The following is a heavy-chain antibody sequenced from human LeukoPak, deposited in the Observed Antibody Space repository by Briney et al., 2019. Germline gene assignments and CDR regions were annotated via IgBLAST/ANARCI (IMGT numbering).Heavy chain of an antibody. CDR2: MNPNSGNT. J-gene: IGHJ6*02. D-gene: IGHD2-15*01. CDR3: ARDSAKVGYCSGGSCIHYYYYYGMDV. Sequence: ASVKVSCKASGYTFTSYDINWVRQATGQGLEWMGWMNPNSGNTGYAQKFQGRVTMTRNTSISTAYMELSSLRSEDTAVYYCARDSAKVGYCSGGSCIHYYYYYGMDVWGQGTTVTVSS. CDR1: GYTFTSYD. V-gene: IGHV1-8*01.